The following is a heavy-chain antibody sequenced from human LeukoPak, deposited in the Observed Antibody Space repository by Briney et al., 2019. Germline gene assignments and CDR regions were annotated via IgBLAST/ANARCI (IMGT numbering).Heavy chain of an antibody. CDR1: GFTFSSNW. D-gene: IGHD4-23*01. CDR3: ARVGYSAQVDY. Sequence: GGSLRLSCAASGFTFSSNWMHWVRQAPGKGLVWVSRINSDGSSTSYADSVKGRFTISRDNAKNTLYLQMNGLRAEDTAVYYCARVGYSAQVDYWGQGTLVTVSS. V-gene: IGHV3-74*01. J-gene: IGHJ4*02. CDR2: INSDGSST.